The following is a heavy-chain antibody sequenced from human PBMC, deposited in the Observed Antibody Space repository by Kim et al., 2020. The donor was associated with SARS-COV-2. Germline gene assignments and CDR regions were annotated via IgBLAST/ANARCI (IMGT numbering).Heavy chain of an antibody. Sequence: GGSLRLSCAASGFTFSSYGMHWVRQAPGKGLEWVAVIWYDGSNKYYADSVKGRFTISRDNSKNTLYLQMNSLRAEDTAVYYCARGRYCSGGSCRVGYFQHWGQRTLVTVSS. J-gene: IGHJ1*01. V-gene: IGHV3-33*01. CDR1: GFTFSSYG. D-gene: IGHD2-15*01. CDR2: IWYDGSNK. CDR3: ARGRYCSGGSCRVGYFQH.